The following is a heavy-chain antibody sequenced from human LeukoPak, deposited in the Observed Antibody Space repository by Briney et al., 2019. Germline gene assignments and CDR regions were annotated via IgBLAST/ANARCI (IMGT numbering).Heavy chain of an antibody. CDR1: GYSFTSYW. CDR2: IYPGDSDT. D-gene: IGHD3-22*01. J-gene: IGHJ4*02. CDR3: AIFYYDSSGYFLTHETGEPFDY. V-gene: IGHV5-51*01. Sequence: GESLKISCKGSGYSFTSYWLGWVRQMPGKGLEWMGIIYPGDSDTRYSPSFQGQVTISADKSISTAYLQWSSLKASDTAMYYCAIFYYDSSGYFLTHETGEPFDYWGQGTLVTVSS.